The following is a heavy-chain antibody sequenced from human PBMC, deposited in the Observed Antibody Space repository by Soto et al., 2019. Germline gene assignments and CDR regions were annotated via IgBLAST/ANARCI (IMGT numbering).Heavy chain of an antibody. CDR3: AADATAWQQMVPSDY. V-gene: IGHV1-58*01. CDR1: GFTFTSSA. D-gene: IGHD2-8*01. J-gene: IGHJ4*02. CDR2: IAVGSGYT. Sequence: SVKVSCKAPGFTFTSSAFQWVRQARGQRLEWIGWIAVGSGYTNYAQRFQDRVTLTRDMSTATTYMELSRLTSEDTAIYYCAADATAWQQMVPSDYWGQGTLVTVSS.